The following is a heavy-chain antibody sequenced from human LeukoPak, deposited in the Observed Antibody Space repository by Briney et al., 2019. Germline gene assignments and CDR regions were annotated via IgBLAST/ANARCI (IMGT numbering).Heavy chain of an antibody. J-gene: IGHJ4*02. V-gene: IGHV3-23*01. CDR3: AKDRASGTYFDY. CDR2: ISGSGGST. CDR1: GFTFSNSA. D-gene: IGHD1-26*01. Sequence: GGSLRLSCAASGFTFSNSAMSWVRQAPGKGLEWVSAISGSGGSTYFADSLKGRFTIPRDNSKNTVYLQMNSLRAEDTAVYYCAKDRASGTYFDYWGQGALVTVSS.